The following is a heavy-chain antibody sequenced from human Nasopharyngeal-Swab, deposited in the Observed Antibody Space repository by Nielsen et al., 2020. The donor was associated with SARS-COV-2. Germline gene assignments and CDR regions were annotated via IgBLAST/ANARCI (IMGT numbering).Heavy chain of an antibody. Sequence: SETLSLTCTVSGGSISSSSYYWGWIRQPPGKGLEWIGSIYYSGSTYYNPSLKSRVTISVDTSKNQFSLKLSSVTAADTAVYYCARDAGGCCSSTSCYAIPIWGQGTLVTVSS. J-gene: IGHJ4*02. D-gene: IGHD2-2*01. CDR3: ARDAGGCCSSTSCYAIPI. V-gene: IGHV4-39*07. CDR1: GGSISSSSYY. CDR2: IYYSGST.